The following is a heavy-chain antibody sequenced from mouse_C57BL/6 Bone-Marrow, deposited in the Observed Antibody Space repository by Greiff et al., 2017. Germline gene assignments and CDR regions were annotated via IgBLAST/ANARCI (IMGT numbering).Heavy chain of an antibody. CDR1: GYTFTGYW. J-gene: IGHJ2*01. CDR3: ARANIYYDYDDY. CDR2: IYPGSGST. V-gene: IGHV1-55*01. Sequence: QVQLQQPGAELVKPGASVKMSCKASGYTFTGYWITWVKQRPGQGLEWIADIYPGSGSTNYTEKFKSKATLTVDTSSSTAYMQLSSLTSEDSAIYYCARANIYYDYDDYWGQGTTLTVAS. D-gene: IGHD2-4*01.